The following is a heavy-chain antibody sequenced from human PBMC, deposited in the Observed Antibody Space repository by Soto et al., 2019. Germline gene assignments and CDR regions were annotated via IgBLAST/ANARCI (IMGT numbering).Heavy chain of an antibody. Sequence: ASVKVSSKSSGYTFTSYVITGVRQAPGQGLEWMGIINPSGGSTTYEPKFQGRVTMTRDTSTSTVYMELSSLRSEDTAVYYCARDWYYDSGTHSIYYYYAMDVWGQGTTVTVSS. CDR1: GYTFTSYV. CDR3: ARDWYYDSGTHSIYYYYAMDV. V-gene: IGHV1-46*03. J-gene: IGHJ6*02. D-gene: IGHD3-10*01. CDR2: INPSGGST.